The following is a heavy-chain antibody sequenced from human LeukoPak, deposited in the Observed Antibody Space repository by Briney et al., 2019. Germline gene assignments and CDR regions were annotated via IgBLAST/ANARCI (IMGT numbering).Heavy chain of an antibody. J-gene: IGHJ4*02. CDR1: GFTFSDYY. CDR2: ISSSGSTI. D-gene: IGHD3-10*01. Sequence: GGSLRLSCTASGFTFSDYYMSWICQAPGKGLEWLSYISSSGSTIYYADSVKGRFTISRDNAKNSLYLRMNSLRAEDTAVYYCARGTHYYDSGTYYFDYWGQGTLVTVSS. CDR3: ARGTHYYDSGTYYFDY. V-gene: IGHV3-11*01.